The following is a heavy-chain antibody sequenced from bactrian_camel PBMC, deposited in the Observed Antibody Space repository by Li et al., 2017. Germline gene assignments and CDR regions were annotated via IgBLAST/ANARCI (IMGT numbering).Heavy chain of an antibody. CDR2: IDSAGST. J-gene: IGHJ4*01. CDR3: KAVAFGAQWCDGG. CDR1: EFTKS. Sequence: HVQLVESGGGSVQAGGSLRLSCVASEFTKSMGWFRQTPGQEREGVAGIDSAGSTAYYDSVKDRFTISRDSAKNALYLQMNSLKPEDTAMYYCKAVAFGAQWCDGGWGQGTQVTV. V-gene: IGHV3S53*01. D-gene: IGHD4*01.